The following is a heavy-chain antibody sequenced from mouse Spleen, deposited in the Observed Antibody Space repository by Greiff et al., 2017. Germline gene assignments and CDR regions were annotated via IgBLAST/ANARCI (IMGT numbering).Heavy chain of an antibody. Sequence: EVQLQQSVAELVRPGASVKLSCTASGFNIKNTYMHWVKQRPEQGLEWIGRIDPANGNTKYAPKFQGKATLTADKSSSTAYMQLSSLASEDSAVYYCARGHYYGSSPDYWGQGTTLTVSS. J-gene: IGHJ2*01. V-gene: IGHV14-3*01. CDR1: GFNIKNTY. CDR2: IDPANGNT. D-gene: IGHD1-1*01. CDR3: ARGHYYGSSPDY.